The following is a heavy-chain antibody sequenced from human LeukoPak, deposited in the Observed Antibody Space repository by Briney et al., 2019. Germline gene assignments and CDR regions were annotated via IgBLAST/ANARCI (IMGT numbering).Heavy chain of an antibody. J-gene: IGHJ5*02. CDR2: IYYSGST. CDR1: GGSISSYY. V-gene: IGHV4-59*01. CDR3: AREVVVAATNNWFDP. D-gene: IGHD2-15*01. Sequence: SETLSLTCTVSGGSISSYYWSWIRQPPGKGLEWIGYIYYSGSTNYNPSLKSRVTISVDTSKNQFSLELSSVTAADTAVYYCAREVVVAATNNWFDPWGQGTLVTVSS.